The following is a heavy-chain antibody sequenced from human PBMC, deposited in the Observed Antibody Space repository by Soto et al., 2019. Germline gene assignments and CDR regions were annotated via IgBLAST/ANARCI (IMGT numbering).Heavy chain of an antibody. J-gene: IGHJ6*02. Sequence: SLRLSCAASGFTFSSYSMNWVRQAPGKGLEWVSSISSSSYIYYADSVKGRFTISRDNAKNSLYLQMNSLRAEDTAVYYCARDPMTDKYYGMDVWGQGTTVTVSS. CDR2: ISSSSYI. D-gene: IGHD2-21*02. CDR3: ARDPMTDKYYGMDV. CDR1: GFTFSSYS. V-gene: IGHV3-21*01.